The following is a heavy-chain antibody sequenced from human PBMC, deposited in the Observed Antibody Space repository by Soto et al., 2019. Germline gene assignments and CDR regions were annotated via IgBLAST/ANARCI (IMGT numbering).Heavy chain of an antibody. Sequence: QLHLRESGPGLVKPSETLSLTCTVSGGSITSSSYYWGWIRQPPGQGLEWIGSIYYSGSTYYNPSLKSRVTISVDTSKNQFSLHLSSVTAADSAVYYCATQQVGGSYVYTFDPWGQGTLVTVSS. CDR3: ATQQVGGSYVYTFDP. D-gene: IGHD1-26*01. V-gene: IGHV4-39*01. CDR1: GGSITSSSYY. J-gene: IGHJ5*02. CDR2: IYYSGST.